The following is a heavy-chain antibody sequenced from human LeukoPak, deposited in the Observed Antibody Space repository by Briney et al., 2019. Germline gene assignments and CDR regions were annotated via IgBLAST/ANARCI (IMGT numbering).Heavy chain of an antibody. CDR2: IYSGGST. Sequence: GGSLRLSCAASGLTISNNFMGWVRQAPGKGLEWVSLIYSGGSTYSADSVKGRFTISRDNSKNTLHLQMNSLRVEDTAVYYCARDTDYYGSGRHGYFDHWGQGTLVTVSS. CDR1: GLTISNNF. J-gene: IGHJ1*01. CDR3: ARDTDYYGSGRHGYFDH. D-gene: IGHD3-10*01. V-gene: IGHV3-66*01.